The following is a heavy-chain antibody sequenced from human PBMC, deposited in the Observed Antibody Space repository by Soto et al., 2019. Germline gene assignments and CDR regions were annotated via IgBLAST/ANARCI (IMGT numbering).Heavy chain of an antibody. J-gene: IGHJ4*02. CDR2: IYHSGIT. CDR1: GGSISSGGSS. Sequence: QLQLQESGSGLVKPSQTLSLTCAVSGGSISSGGSSWSWIRQPPGKGLEWIGYIYHSGITYYNRHLXSQATIXVDRSNNKFSLKLSSVTAADKAVHYCARGPPFYWGXG. V-gene: IGHV4-30-2*01. CDR3: ARGPPFY.